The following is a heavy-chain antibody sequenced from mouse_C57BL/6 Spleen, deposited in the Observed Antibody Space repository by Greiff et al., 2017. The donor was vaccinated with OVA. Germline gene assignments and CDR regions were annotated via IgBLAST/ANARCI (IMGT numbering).Heavy chain of an antibody. CDR3: ASYGSSPWFAY. CDR1: GYAFSSYW. Sequence: QVQLKESGAELVKPGASVKISCKASGYAFSSYWMNWVKQRPGKGLEWIGQIYPGDGDTNYNGKFKGKATLTADKSSSTAYMQLSSLTSEDSAVYFCASYGSSPWFAYWGQGTLVTVSA. J-gene: IGHJ3*01. CDR2: IYPGDGDT. V-gene: IGHV1-80*01. D-gene: IGHD1-1*01.